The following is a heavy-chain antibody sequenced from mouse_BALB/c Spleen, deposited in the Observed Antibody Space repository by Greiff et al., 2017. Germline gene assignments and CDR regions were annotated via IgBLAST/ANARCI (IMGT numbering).Heavy chain of an antibody. D-gene: IGHD2-3*01. CDR3: ARWLLRLGYFDV. CDR2: IDPYNGGT. J-gene: IGHJ1*01. CDR1: GYSFTGYN. V-gene: IGHV1S135*01. Sequence: EVQLQQSGPELEKPGASVKISCKASGYSFTGYNMNWVKQSNGKSLEWIGYIDPYNGGTSYNQKFKGKATLTVDKSSSTAYMHLNSLTSEDSAVYYCARWLLRLGYFDVWGAGTTVTVSS.